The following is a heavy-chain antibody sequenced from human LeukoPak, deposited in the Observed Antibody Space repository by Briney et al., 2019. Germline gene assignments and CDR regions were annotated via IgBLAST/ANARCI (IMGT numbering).Heavy chain of an antibody. CDR2: IYYSGST. J-gene: IGHJ4*02. V-gene: IGHV4-59*08. CDR3: ARGARAGYNLEPFDY. Sequence: SETLSLTCTVSGGSISGYYWSWIRQPPGKGLEWIGYIYYSGSTKYNPSLKSRVTISVDTSKNQFSLKLSSVTAADTAVYYCARGARAGYNLEPFDYWGQGTLVTVSS. D-gene: IGHD5-24*01. CDR1: GGSISGYY.